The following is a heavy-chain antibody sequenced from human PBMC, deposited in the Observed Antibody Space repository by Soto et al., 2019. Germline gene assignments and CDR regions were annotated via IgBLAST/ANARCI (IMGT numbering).Heavy chain of an antibody. CDR3: ARGPGSSDWRFSYYYMDV. CDR2: MNPNSGNT. V-gene: IGHV1-8*01. Sequence: QVQLVQSGAEVKKPGASVKVSCTFTSYDINWVRQATGPGLEWMAWMNPNSGNTRYAQKFQGRVTMTRNTSNFTAYMELSSLRSEDTAVYYCARGPGSSDWRFSYYYMDVWGQGTTVTVSS. D-gene: IGHD6-19*01. CDR1: FTSYD. J-gene: IGHJ6*02.